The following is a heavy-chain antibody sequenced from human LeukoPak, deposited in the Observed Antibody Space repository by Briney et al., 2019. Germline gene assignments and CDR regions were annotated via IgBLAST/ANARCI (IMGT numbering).Heavy chain of an antibody. CDR1: GYTFTSYY. J-gene: IGHJ3*02. D-gene: IGHD5-24*01. V-gene: IGHV1-46*01. CDR3: AREGATIDAFDI. Sequence: ASVKDSCKASGYTFTSYYMHWVRQAPGQGLEWMGIINPSGGSTSYAQKFQGRVTMTRDTSTSTVYMELSSLRSEDTAVYYCAREGATIDAFDIWGQGTMVTVSS. CDR2: INPSGGST.